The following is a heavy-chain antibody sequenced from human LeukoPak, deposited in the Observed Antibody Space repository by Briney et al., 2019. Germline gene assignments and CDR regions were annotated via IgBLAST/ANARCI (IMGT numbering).Heavy chain of an antibody. D-gene: IGHD3-10*01. V-gene: IGHV3-23*01. J-gene: IGHJ4*02. Sequence: PGGSLRLSCAASGFTFSSYAMSWVRQAPGKGLEWVSAISGSGGSTYYADSVKGRFTISRDNSKNTLYLQMNSLRAEDTAVYYCAKHVLLWFGESTDYWGQGTLVTVSS. CDR3: AKHVLLWFGESTDY. CDR1: GFTFSSYA. CDR2: ISGSGGST.